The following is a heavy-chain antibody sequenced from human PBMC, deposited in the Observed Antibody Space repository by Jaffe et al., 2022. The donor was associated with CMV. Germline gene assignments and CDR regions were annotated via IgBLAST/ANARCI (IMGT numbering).Heavy chain of an antibody. CDR1: GGSFSGYY. J-gene: IGHJ6*02. D-gene: IGHD3-10*01. CDR3: ARVNYLVRGFAPYYYYYGMDV. V-gene: IGHV4-34*01. Sequence: QVQLQQWGAGLLKPSETLSLTCAVYGGSFSGYYWSWIRQPPGKGLEWIGEINHSGSTNYNPSLKSRVTISVDTSKNQFSLKLSSVTAADTAVYYCARVNYLVRGFAPYYYYYGMDVWGQGTTVTVSS. CDR2: INHSGST.